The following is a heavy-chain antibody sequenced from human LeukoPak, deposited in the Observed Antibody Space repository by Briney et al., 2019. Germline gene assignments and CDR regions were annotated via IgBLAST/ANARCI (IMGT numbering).Heavy chain of an antibody. Sequence: SVKVSCKASGGTFSSYAISWVRQALGQGLEWMGRIIPILGIANYAQKFQGRVTITADKSTSTAYMELSSLRSEDTAVYYCARSPGYSYGESYWYFDLWGRGTLVTVSS. CDR2: IIPILGIA. CDR3: ARSPGYSYGESYWYFDL. V-gene: IGHV1-69*04. CDR1: GGTFSSYA. J-gene: IGHJ2*01. D-gene: IGHD5-18*01.